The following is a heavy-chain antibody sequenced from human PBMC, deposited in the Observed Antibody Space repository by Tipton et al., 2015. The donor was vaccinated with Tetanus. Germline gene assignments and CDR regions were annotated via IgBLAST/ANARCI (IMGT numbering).Heavy chain of an antibody. D-gene: IGHD2-15*01. Sequence: SLRLSCEGSGFTFSSYSMNWVRQAPGKGLEWISYIGSFSRTINYADSVRGRFTTFRDNAKSSLYLQMSRLRAEDTAVYYCSRDPNVDVVVAEPDDAFDIWGQGTMVTVSS. CDR1: GFTFSSYS. V-gene: IGHV3-48*01. J-gene: IGHJ3*02. CDR3: SRDPNVDVVVAEPDDAFDI. CDR2: IGSFSRTI.